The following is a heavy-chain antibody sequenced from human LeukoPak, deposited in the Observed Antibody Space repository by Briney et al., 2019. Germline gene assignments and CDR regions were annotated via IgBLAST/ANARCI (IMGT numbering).Heavy chain of an antibody. CDR1: GGSFSGYY. D-gene: IGHD6-19*01. J-gene: IGHJ4*02. V-gene: IGHV4-34*01. CDR3: ARASSSGRRRFYC. CDR2: INHSGST. Sequence: SETLSLTCAVYGGSFSGYYWSWIRQPPGKGLEWIGEINHSGSTNYNPSLKSRVTISVDTSKNQFSLKLSSVTAADTAVYYCARASSSGRRRFYCWGQGTLVTVSS.